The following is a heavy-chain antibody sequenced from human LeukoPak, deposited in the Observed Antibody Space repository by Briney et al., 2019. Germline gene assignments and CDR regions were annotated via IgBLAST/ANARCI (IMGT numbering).Heavy chain of an antibody. Sequence: SETLSLTCTVSGGSISDYFWSWIRQPAGKGLEWIGRIYSSGSTLYNPSLKSRVTMSVDTSKNQFTLRLTSVTAADTAVYYCARGPYCGDDCYFDSWGRGTLFTVSS. CDR3: ARGPYCGDDCYFDS. D-gene: IGHD2-21*01. CDR2: IYSSGST. J-gene: IGHJ4*02. V-gene: IGHV4-4*07. CDR1: GGSISDYF.